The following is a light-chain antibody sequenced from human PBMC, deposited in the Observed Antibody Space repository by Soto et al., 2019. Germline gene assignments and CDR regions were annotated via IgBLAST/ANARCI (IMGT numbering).Light chain of an antibody. CDR3: QQYNNWWT. CDR1: QSINSN. J-gene: IGKJ1*01. V-gene: IGKV3-15*01. Sequence: VMTQSPATLSVSPGERATLSCRASQSINSNLAWYQQRPGQAPRLLIYGASTRATGIPARFSGSGSGTEFTLTISSLQSEDLAVYYCQQYNNWWTFGKGTKVDIK. CDR2: GAS.